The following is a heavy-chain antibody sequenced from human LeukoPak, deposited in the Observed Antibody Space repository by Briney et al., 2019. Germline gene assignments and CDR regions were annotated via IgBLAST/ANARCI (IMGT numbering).Heavy chain of an antibody. CDR2: IRSKAYGGTT. J-gene: IGHJ6*04. D-gene: IGHD2-15*01. V-gene: IGHV3-49*04. CDR3: TRHCSGGSCYYYYGMDV. CDR1: GFTFGDYA. Sequence: GGSLRLSCTASGFTFGDYAMSWVRQAPGKGPEWVGFIRSKAYGGTTEYAASVKGRFTISRDDSKSIASLQMNSLKTEDTAVYYCTRHCSGGSCYYYYGMDVWGKGTTVTVSS.